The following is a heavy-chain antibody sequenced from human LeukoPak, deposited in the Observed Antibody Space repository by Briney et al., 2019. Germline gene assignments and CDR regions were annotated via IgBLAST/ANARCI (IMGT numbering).Heavy chain of an antibody. CDR3: ARDGDRYFDWLKNYYYMDV. D-gene: IGHD3-9*01. J-gene: IGHJ6*03. CDR1: GYTFTSYG. Sequence: ASVKVSCKASGYTFTSYGISWVRQAPGQGLEWMGWISAYNGNTNYAQKLQGRVTMTTDTSTSTAYMELRSLRSDDTAVYYCARDGDRYFDWLKNYYYMDVWGKGTTVTISS. V-gene: IGHV1-18*01. CDR2: ISAYNGNT.